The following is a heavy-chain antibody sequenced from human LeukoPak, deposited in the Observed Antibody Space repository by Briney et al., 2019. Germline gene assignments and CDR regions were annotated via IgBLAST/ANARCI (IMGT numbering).Heavy chain of an antibody. J-gene: IGHJ4*02. CDR2: IIPMFGTP. CDR3: ARCKVGATTFDY. CDR1: GVIFSSYA. D-gene: IGHD1-26*01. Sequence: SVKVSCKASGVIFSSYAITWVRQAPGQGLEWMGGIIPMFGTPNYAQKFQGRVTITADKSTSTAYMELSSLRSEDTAVYYCARCKVGATTFDYWGQGTLVTVSS. V-gene: IGHV1-69*06.